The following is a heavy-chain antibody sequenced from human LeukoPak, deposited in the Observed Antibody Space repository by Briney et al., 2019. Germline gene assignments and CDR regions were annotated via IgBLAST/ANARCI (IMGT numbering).Heavy chain of an antibody. D-gene: IGHD1-26*01. CDR2: IYTSVST. CDR1: GGSISSYY. J-gene: IGHJ3*02. Sequence: SETLSLTCTVSGGSISSYYRSWIRQPAGRGLEWIGRIYTSVSTNYNPSLKSRVTMSVDTSKNQFSLKLSSVTAADTAVYYCARDLQPAGWEYYPTRGPQDAFDIWGQGTMVTVSS. CDR3: ARDLQPAGWEYYPTRGPQDAFDI. V-gene: IGHV4-4*07.